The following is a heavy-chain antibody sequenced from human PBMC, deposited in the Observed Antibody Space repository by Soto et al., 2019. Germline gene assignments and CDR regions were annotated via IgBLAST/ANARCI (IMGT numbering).Heavy chain of an antibody. CDR3: AKDSEVRCFDWLLFGWFDP. V-gene: IGHV3-23*01. CDR1: GFTFSSYA. CDR2: ISGSGGST. Sequence: GGSLRLSCAASGFTFSSYAMSWVRQAPGKGLEWVSAISGSGGSTYYADSVKGRFTIPRANSKNTLYLQMNSLRAEDTAVYSCAKDSEVRCFDWLLFGWFDPWGQGTLVTVSS. D-gene: IGHD3-9*01. J-gene: IGHJ5*02.